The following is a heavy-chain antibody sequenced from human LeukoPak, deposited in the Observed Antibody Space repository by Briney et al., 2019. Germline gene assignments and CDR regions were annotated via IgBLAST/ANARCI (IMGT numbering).Heavy chain of an antibody. J-gene: IGHJ5*02. V-gene: IGHV3-11*01. CDR3: AAAMVRGVFDP. Sequence: GGSLRLSCAASGFTFSDYYMSWIRQAPGKGLEWVSYISSSGSTIYYAYSVKGRFTISRDNAKNSLYLQMNSLRAEDTAVYYCAAAMVRGVFDPWGQGTLVTVSS. CDR1: GFTFSDYY. CDR2: ISSSGSTI. D-gene: IGHD3-10*01.